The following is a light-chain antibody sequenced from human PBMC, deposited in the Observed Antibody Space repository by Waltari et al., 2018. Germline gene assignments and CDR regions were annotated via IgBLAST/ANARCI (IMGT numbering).Light chain of an antibody. J-gene: IGKJ4*01. CDR3: QQYDRSPLT. Sequence: DIQMPQSPSTLSASVGDRVTITCRASESISSWLAWYQQKPGKAPKFLIYKASTLESGVPSRFSGSESGTEFTLAISGLQPDDFATYYCQQYDRSPLTFGGGTKVEMK. CDR2: KAS. V-gene: IGKV1-5*03. CDR1: ESISSW.